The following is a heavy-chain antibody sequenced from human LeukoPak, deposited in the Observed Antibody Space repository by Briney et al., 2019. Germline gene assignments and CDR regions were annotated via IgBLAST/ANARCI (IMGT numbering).Heavy chain of an antibody. D-gene: IGHD3-16*01. V-gene: IGHV1-24*01. CDR1: GHTLTELS. Sequence: GASVKVSCKVSGHTLTELSVHWVRQAPGKGLEWLGGFDIEDEKRWYERKLRGRVTVTEDTSIDTAYMELSGLTSDDTAVYFCTTEYMTSAWRWGYWGQGTLVVVSS. CDR3: TTEYMTSAWRWGY. CDR2: FDIEDEKR. J-gene: IGHJ4*02.